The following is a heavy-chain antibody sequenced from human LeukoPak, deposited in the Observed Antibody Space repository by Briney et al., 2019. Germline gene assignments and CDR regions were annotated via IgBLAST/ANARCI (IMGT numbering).Heavy chain of an antibody. CDR1: GFTFSNAW. D-gene: IGHD1-26*01. J-gene: IGHJ4*02. Sequence: PGGSLRLSCAASGFTFSNAWMSWVRQAPGKGLEWVGRIKSKTDGGTTDYAAPVKGRFTTSRDDSKNTLYLQINSLKTEDTAVYYCTPGSAVGATTYGYWGQGTLVTVSS. CDR3: TPGSAVGATTYGY. CDR2: IKSKTDGGTT. V-gene: IGHV3-15*01.